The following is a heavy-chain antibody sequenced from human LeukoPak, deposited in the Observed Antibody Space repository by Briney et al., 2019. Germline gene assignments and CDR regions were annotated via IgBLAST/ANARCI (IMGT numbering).Heavy chain of an antibody. D-gene: IGHD2-15*01. CDR3: ARDTRARGFCSGGSCSFFDY. V-gene: IGHV1-69*10. Sequence: VASVKVSCKASGGTFSSYAISWVRQAPGQGLEWMGGIIPIFGIANYAQKFQGRVTITADKSTSTAYMELSSLRSEDTAMYYCARDTRARGFCSGGSCSFFDYWGQGTLVTVSS. CDR1: GGTFSSYA. CDR2: IIPIFGIA. J-gene: IGHJ4*02.